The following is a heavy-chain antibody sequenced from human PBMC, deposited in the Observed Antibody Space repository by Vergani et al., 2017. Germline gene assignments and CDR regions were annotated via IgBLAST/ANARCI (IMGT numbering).Heavy chain of an antibody. CDR3: ARGEENNWFDP. CDR2: IYTSGST. D-gene: IGHD1-26*01. Sequence: QVQLQQWGAGLLKPSETLSLTCTVSGGSISSYYWSWIRQPPGKGLEWIGYIYTSGSTNYNPSLKSRVTISVDTSKNQFSLKLSSVTAADTAVYYCARGEENNWFDPWGQGTLVTVSS. V-gene: IGHV4-4*08. J-gene: IGHJ5*02. CDR1: GGSISSYY.